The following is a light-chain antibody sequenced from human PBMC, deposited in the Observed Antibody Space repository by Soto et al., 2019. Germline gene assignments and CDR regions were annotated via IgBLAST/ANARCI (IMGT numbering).Light chain of an antibody. CDR3: QQYNNYWT. CDR1: QGIRND. Sequence: DIHMTQSPSSLSASVGDTVAVTCRASQGIRNDLGWYRQKPWKAPKLLIYDASSLESGVPSRFSGSGSATEFTLTISSLQPDDFATYYCQQYNNYWTFGQGTKVDNK. V-gene: IGKV1-17*01. CDR2: DAS. J-gene: IGKJ1*01.